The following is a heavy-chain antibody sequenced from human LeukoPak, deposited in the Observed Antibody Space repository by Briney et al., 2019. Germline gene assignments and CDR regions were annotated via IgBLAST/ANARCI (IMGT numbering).Heavy chain of an antibody. CDR1: GFTFSSYG. D-gene: IGHD4-23*01. Sequence: PGRSLRLSCAASGFTFSSYGMHWVRQAPGKGLEWVAVISYDGSNKYYADSVKGRFTISRDNSKNTLYLQMNSLRAEDTAVYYCAKDLWDYGGKKGFWDYWGQGTLVTVSS. CDR2: ISYDGSNK. V-gene: IGHV3-30*18. J-gene: IGHJ4*02. CDR3: AKDLWDYGGKKGFWDY.